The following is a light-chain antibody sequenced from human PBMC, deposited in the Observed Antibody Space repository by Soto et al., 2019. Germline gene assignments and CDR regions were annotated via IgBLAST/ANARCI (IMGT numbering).Light chain of an antibody. J-gene: IGLJ3*02. CDR1: SSDIGAYNY. V-gene: IGLV2-14*01. Sequence: QSVLTQPASVSGSPGQSVTISCTGSSSDIGAYNYVSWYQQHPGKAPTLIIYEVSNRPSGVSNRFSASKSGNTASLTISGLQAEDQADYYCSSYSTSSTLWVFGGGTKVTVL. CDR2: EVS. CDR3: SSYSTSSTLWV.